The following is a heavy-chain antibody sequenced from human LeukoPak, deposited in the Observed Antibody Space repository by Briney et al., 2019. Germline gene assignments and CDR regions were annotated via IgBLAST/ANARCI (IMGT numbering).Heavy chain of an antibody. CDR1: GYTFSTYA. J-gene: IGHJ4*02. CDR3: ARSKSNYDNSGYIPLDY. D-gene: IGHD3-22*01. Sequence: PAASVKVSCKASGYTFSTYAITWVRQAPGQGLEWIGWISVYRGNTKFAQSFQGRVAMTTDTSTTTAYMELTSLRSDDTAVYFCARSKSNYDNSGYIPLDYWGQGTLVTVSS. V-gene: IGHV1-18*01. CDR2: ISVYRGNT.